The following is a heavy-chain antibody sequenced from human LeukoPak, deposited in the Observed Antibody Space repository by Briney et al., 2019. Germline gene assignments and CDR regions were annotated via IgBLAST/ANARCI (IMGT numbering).Heavy chain of an antibody. V-gene: IGHV4-38-2*01. CDR2: IYHSGST. Sequence: SETLSLTCAVSGYSISSGYYWGWIRQPPGKGLEWIESIYHSGSTYYNPSLKSRVTISVDTSKNQFSLKLSSVTAADTAVYYCARVGGSTSLHFDYWGQGTLVTVSS. CDR3: ARVGGSTSLHFDY. CDR1: GYSISSGYY. J-gene: IGHJ4*02. D-gene: IGHD2-2*01.